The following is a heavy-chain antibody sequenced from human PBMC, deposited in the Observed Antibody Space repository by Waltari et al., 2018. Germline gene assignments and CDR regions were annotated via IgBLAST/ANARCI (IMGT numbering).Heavy chain of an antibody. J-gene: IGHJ5*02. D-gene: IGHD3-16*02. CDR1: GGSISSSNW. CDR3: ARAKDYDYVWGSYRYLGWFDP. CDR2: IYHSGST. V-gene: IGHV4-4*02. Sequence: QVQLQESGPGLVKPSGTLSLTCAVSGGSISSSNWWSWVRQPPGKGLEWIGEIYHSGSTNYNPSLKSRVTISVDKSKNQFSLKLSSVTAADTAVYYCARAKDYDYVWGSYRYLGWFDPWGQGTLVTVSS.